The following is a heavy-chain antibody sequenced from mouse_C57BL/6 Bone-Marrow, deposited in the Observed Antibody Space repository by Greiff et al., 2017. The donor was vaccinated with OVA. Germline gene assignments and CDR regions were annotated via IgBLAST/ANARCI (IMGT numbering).Heavy chain of an antibody. J-gene: IGHJ4*01. V-gene: IGHV14-3*01. CDR3: ASGYYGSSYVDYAMDY. Sequence: DVQLQPSLAELVRPGASVKLSCTASGFNIKNTYMHWVKQRPEQGLEWIGRIDPANGNTKYAPKFQGKATITADTSSNTAYLQLSSLTSEDTAIYYCASGYYGSSYVDYAMDYWGQGTSVTVSS. CDR2: IDPANGNT. CDR1: GFNIKNTY. D-gene: IGHD1-1*01.